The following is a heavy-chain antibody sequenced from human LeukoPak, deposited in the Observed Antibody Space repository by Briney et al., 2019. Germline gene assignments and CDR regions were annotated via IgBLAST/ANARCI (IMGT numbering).Heavy chain of an antibody. CDR2: ISSSGSTI. V-gene: IGHV3-48*03. J-gene: IGHJ4*02. CDR1: GFTFSSYE. D-gene: IGHD1-26*01. Sequence: GGSLRLSCAASGFTFSSYEMNWVRQAPGKGLEWASYISSSGSTIYYADSVKGRFTISRDNAKNTLYLQMNSLRAEDTAVYYCAREGGRGSFFDYWGQGTLVTVSS. CDR3: AREGGRGSFFDY.